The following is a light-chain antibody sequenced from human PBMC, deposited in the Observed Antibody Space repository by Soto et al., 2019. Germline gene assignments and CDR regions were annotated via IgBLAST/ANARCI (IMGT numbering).Light chain of an antibody. V-gene: IGKV1-27*01. CDR3: QKYNSAPLT. CDR1: QGIAPY. J-gene: IGKJ4*01. CDR2: ATS. Sequence: DVQMTQSPSSLSAFVGDRVTITCRASQGIAPYLAWFQQKPGKVPKLLIYATSTLQSGVPSRFSGSGSVTEFTLPINSLQPEDVGTYYCQKYNSAPLTCGGGTKVEIK.